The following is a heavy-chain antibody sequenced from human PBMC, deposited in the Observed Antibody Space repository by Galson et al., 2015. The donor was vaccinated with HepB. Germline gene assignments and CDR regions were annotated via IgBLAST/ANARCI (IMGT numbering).Heavy chain of an antibody. CDR1: GFTFTNYA. Sequence: SLRLSCAASGFTFTNYAMTWVRQAPGKGLEWVSGISGSGGSTYYADSVKGRFTISRDNSKNTLYLRMNSLRAGDTAVYYCAKTSGYYYASDLDYWGQGNLVTVSS. D-gene: IGHD3-10*01. CDR3: AKTSGYYYASDLDY. J-gene: IGHJ4*02. V-gene: IGHV3-23*01. CDR2: ISGSGGST.